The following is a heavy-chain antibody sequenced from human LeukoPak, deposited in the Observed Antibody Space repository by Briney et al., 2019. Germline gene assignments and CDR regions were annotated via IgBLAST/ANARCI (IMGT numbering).Heavy chain of an antibody. CDR2: INSDGINT. D-gene: IGHD4-23*01. CDR1: GFTFSNYW. CDR3: ARVGEGGKGFDY. J-gene: IGHJ4*02. V-gene: IGHV3-74*01. Sequence: GGSLRLSCAASGFTFSNYWMHWVRQAPGKGLVWVSRINSDGINTSYADSVKGRFTISRDNAKNTLNLQMNSLRAEDTAVYYCARVGEGGKGFDYWGQGTLVTVSS.